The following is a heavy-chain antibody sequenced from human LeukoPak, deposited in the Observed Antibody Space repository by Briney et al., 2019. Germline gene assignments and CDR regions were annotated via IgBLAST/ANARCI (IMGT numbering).Heavy chain of an antibody. CDR2: IHSDGSST. V-gene: IGHV3-74*01. Sequence: GGSLRLSCAASGFTFSSYWMHWVRQAPGNGLVWVSRIHSDGSSTSYADSVKGRFTISRDNAKNTLYLQMNSLRAEDTAVYYCARGARYSSGWYVVDYWGQGTLVTVSS. CDR3: ARGARYSSGWYVVDY. CDR1: GFTFSSYW. J-gene: IGHJ4*02. D-gene: IGHD6-19*01.